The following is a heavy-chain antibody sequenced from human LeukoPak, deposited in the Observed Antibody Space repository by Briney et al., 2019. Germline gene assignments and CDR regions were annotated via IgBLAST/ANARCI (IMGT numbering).Heavy chain of an antibody. Sequence: SETLSLTCTVSGGSFGNYYWSWIRQPAGKGLVWIGHIYTSGSTGYNPSLKSRVTMSVDTSKKQFSLYLSSATAADTAVYYCARGRFGDYCLDVWGKGTTVTVSS. D-gene: IGHD3-10*01. CDR3: ARGRFGDYCLDV. J-gene: IGHJ6*03. CDR2: IYTSGST. V-gene: IGHV4-4*07. CDR1: GGSFGNYY.